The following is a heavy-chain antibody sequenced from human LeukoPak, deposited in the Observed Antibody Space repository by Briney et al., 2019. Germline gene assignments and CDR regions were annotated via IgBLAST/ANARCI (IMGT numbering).Heavy chain of an antibody. CDR2: ISGSGGST. V-gene: IGHV3-23*01. CDR1: GFTFSSYA. CDR3: AKQWEMATISDY. J-gene: IGHJ4*02. Sequence: PGGSLRLSCAASGFTFSSYAMSWVRQAPGKGLEWVSAISGSGGSTYYADSGKGRFTIYRDNSKNTLYLQMNSLRAEDTAVYYCAKQWEMATISDYWGQGTLVTVSS. D-gene: IGHD5-24*01.